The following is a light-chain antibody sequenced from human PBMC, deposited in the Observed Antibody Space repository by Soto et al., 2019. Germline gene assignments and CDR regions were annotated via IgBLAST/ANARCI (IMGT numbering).Light chain of an antibody. J-gene: IGKJ1*01. V-gene: IGKV3-20*01. CDR3: HHYVGSPWT. CDR2: GAS. CDR1: QSVNSF. Sequence: EIVLTQSPGTRSLSPGERATLPCRASQSVNSFLAWFQQKPGQAPRLLICGASSRATGVPDRFSGSGSETDFTLTITRLEPEDFAVYYCHHYVGSPWTFGQGTKVENK.